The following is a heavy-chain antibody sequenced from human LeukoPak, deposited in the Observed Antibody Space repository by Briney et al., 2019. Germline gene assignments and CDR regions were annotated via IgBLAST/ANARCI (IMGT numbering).Heavy chain of an antibody. CDR2: ISSSSSYI. J-gene: IGHJ4*02. CDR3: ARALPPYCGGDCYETY. V-gene: IGHV3-21*01. D-gene: IGHD2-21*02. CDR1: GFTFSSYS. Sequence: GGSLRLSCAASGFTFSSYSMNWVRQALGKGLEWVSSISSSSSYIYYADSVEGRFTISRDNAKNSLYLQMNSLRAEDTAVYYCARALPPYCGGDCYETYWGQGTLVTVSS.